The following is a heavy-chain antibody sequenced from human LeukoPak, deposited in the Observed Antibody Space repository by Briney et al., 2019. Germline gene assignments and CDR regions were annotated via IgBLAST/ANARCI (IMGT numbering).Heavy chain of an antibody. CDR3: ARVPDCSSTSCYVVPHGD. CDR2: IIPILGIA. Sequence: SVKVSCKASGYTFTGYYMHWVRQAPGQGLDWMGRIIPILGIANYAQKFQGRVTITADKSTSTAYMELSSLRSEDTAVYYCARVPDCSSTSCYVVPHGDWGQGTLVTVSS. CDR1: GYTFTGYY. D-gene: IGHD2-2*01. V-gene: IGHV1-69*04. J-gene: IGHJ4*02.